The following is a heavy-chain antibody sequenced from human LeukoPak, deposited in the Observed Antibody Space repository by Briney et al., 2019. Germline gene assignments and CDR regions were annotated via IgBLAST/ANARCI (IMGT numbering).Heavy chain of an antibody. Sequence: PGGSLRLSCAASGFTFSSYTMNWARQAPGKGLEWVSSISSSSNYIEYADSMKGRFTISRDNAKNSLYLQMNSLRAEDTAVYYCASEKAAYSSGWDYFDYWGQGTLVTVSS. CDR1: GFTFSSYT. CDR3: ASEKAAYSSGWDYFDY. D-gene: IGHD6-19*01. V-gene: IGHV3-21*01. J-gene: IGHJ4*02. CDR2: ISSSSNYI.